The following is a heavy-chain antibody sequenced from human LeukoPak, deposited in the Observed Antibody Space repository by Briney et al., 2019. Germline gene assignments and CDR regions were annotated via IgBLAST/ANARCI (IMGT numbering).Heavy chain of an antibody. CDR1: GYTFNNYA. Sequence: GGSLRLSCAASGYTFNNYAVSWVRQAPGKGLEWVSAISGSGNSYYADSVKGRFTISRDNSKNTGYLHMNSLRAEDTAMYYCVKGGQDCSPTTCYYDWGQGTLVTVSS. J-gene: IGHJ4*02. V-gene: IGHV3-23*01. CDR2: ISGSGNS. CDR3: VKGGQDCSPTTCYYD. D-gene: IGHD2-2*01.